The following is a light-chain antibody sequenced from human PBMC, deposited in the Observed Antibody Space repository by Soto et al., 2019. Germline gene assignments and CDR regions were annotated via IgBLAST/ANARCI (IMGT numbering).Light chain of an antibody. Sequence: QSVMSHSASVSGSPGHSITISCTGTSSDVGGYNYVSWYQQHPGKAPKLMIYEVSNRPSGVSNRFSGSKSGNTASLTISGLQAEDEPDYYCSSYTSSSTHYVFGTGTKVTAL. J-gene: IGLJ1*01. CDR2: EVS. CDR3: SSYTSSSTHYV. CDR1: SSDVGGYNY. V-gene: IGLV2-14*01.